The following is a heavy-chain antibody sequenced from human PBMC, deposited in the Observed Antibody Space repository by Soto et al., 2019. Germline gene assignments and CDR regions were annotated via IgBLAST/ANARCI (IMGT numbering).Heavy chain of an antibody. J-gene: IGHJ4*02. CDR2: IYFYNGATSST. D-gene: IGHD2-8*01. CDR1: GGSINSGGSH. Sequence: SETLALSCSVSGGSINSGGSHWTWILKHPEKGLEWIGFIYFYNGATSSTSYHPSLQSRVVISVDTSKNHVCLNLNSVTVADTAVYFCAWGTDAYKNGFWGLGTLVTVSS. CDR3: AWGTDAYKNGF. V-gene: IGHV4-31*03.